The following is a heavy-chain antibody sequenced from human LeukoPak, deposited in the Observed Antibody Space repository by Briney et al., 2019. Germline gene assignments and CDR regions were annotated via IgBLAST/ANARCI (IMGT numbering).Heavy chain of an antibody. CDR3: ARDGRAVARVWFDP. D-gene: IGHD6-19*01. Sequence: GASVKVSCKAFGYTFSSCGVSWVRQAPGQGLEWMGWISAYNGNTKYAQKFQGRVTMTTDTSTYTAYMELRSLRSDDTAVYYCARDGRAVARVWFDPWGQGTVVTVSS. J-gene: IGHJ5*02. V-gene: IGHV1-18*01. CDR1: GYTFSSCG. CDR2: ISAYNGNT.